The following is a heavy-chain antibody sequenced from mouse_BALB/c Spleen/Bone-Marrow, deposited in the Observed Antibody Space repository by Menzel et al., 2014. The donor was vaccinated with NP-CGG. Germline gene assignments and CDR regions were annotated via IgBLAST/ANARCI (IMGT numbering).Heavy chain of an antibody. Sequence: QVQLQQSGAELMKPGASVKISCKATGYTFSSYWIEWVKQRPEHGLEWIGEILPGSGSTNYNEKFKGKATFTADTSSNTAYMQLSSLTSEDSAVYYCARWVPYWEFAYWGQGTLVTVSA. CDR2: ILPGSGST. V-gene: IGHV1-9*01. CDR3: ARWVPYWEFAY. J-gene: IGHJ3*01. CDR1: GYTFSSYW. D-gene: IGHD4-1*01.